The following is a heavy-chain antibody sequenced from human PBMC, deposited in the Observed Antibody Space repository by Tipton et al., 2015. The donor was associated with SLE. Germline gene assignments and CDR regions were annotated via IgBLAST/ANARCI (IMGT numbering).Heavy chain of an antibody. CDR2: ICCGGNT. J-gene: IGHJ4*02. CDR1: SGSLSNNDY. D-gene: IGHD3-22*01. CDR3: ARDDPDGESSGKPGDH. Sequence: TLSLTCTVSSGSLSNNDYWGWIRRAPGKRLEWVGSICCGGNTYYNPSLKSRVAISLDASKTQFSLKLNSVTAADTAVYYCARDDPDGESSGKPGDHWGQGTLVTVSS. V-gene: IGHV4-39*07.